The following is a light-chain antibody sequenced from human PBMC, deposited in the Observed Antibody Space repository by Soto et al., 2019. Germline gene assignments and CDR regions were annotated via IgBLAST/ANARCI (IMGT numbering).Light chain of an antibody. CDR2: SAS. Sequence: EIVLTQSPATLSVSPGERATLLCRASQTVSTNLAWYQQKPGQPPRLLLYSASSNFAGLPDRYSASGSGTEFTLTLDNVQAEDFGFYFCQQYQNWPRTFGQGTTVEI. CDR3: QQYQNWPRT. CDR1: QTVSTN. V-gene: IGKV3-15*01. J-gene: IGKJ1*01.